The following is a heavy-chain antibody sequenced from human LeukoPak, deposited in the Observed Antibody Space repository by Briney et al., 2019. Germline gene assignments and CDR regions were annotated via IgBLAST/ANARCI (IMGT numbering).Heavy chain of an antibody. Sequence: GGSLRLSCAASGFTFSLYDMIWVRQAPGKGLEWVSYISTGGNTKYYADSVKGRFTISRDNAKNSLYLQMSSLRAEDMGVYYCARDDFDSSGYNPWGQGTVVTVSA. D-gene: IGHD6-25*01. CDR1: GFTFSLYD. J-gene: IGHJ1*01. CDR3: ARDDFDSSGYNP. V-gene: IGHV3-48*03. CDR2: ISTGGNTK.